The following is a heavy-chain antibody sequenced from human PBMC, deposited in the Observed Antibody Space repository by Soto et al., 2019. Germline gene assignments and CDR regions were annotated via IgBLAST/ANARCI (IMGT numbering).Heavy chain of an antibody. CDR3: ARGWGRIFDY. CDR1: GGSFSGYY. CDR2: INHSGST. V-gene: IGHV4-34*01. J-gene: IGHJ4*02. Sequence: PSETLSLTCAVYGGSFSGYYWNWFRQPPGKGLEWIGEINHSGSTNYNPSLKSRVTISVDTSKNQFSLKLSSVTAADTAVYYCARGWGRIFDYWGQGTLVTVSS. D-gene: IGHD7-27*01.